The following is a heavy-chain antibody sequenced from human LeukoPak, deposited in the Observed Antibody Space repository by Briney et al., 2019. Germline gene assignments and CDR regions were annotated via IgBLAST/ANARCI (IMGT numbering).Heavy chain of an antibody. V-gene: IGHV4-59*01. J-gene: IGHJ6*03. CDR2: IYYSGST. CDR1: GGSISSYY. CDR3: ARGPHGDFWSGHYGRYYYMDV. D-gene: IGHD3-3*01. Sequence: SETLSLTCTVSGGSISSYYWSWIRQPPGKGLEWIGYIYYSGSTNYNPSLKSRVTISVDTSKNQFSLKLSSVTAADTAVYYCARGPHGDFWSGHYGRYYYMDVWGKGTTVTVSS.